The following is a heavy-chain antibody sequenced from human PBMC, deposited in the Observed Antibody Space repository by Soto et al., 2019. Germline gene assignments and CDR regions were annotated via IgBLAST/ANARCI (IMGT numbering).Heavy chain of an antibody. CDR1: GGTFSSYA. J-gene: IGHJ3*02. Sequence: QVQLVQSGAEVKKPGSSVKVSCKASGGTFSSYAISWVRQTPGQGLEWMGGIIPIFGTANYAQKFQGRVTITADESTSTAYMELSSLRSEDTAVYYCARPSNMIVPVRGAFDIWGQGTMVTVSS. V-gene: IGHV1-69*12. CDR2: IIPIFGTA. CDR3: ARPSNMIVPVRGAFDI. D-gene: IGHD3-22*01.